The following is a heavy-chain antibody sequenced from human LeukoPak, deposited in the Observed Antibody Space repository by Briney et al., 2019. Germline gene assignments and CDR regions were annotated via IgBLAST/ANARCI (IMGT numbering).Heavy chain of an antibody. CDR1: GFTFSSYS. Sequence: GGFLRLSCAASGFTFSSYSMNWVRQAPGKGLEWVSSISSSSSYIYYADSVKGRFTISRDNAKNSLYLQMNSLRAEDTAVYYCARAVYGFDAFDIWGQGTMVTVSS. J-gene: IGHJ3*02. V-gene: IGHV3-21*01. CDR2: ISSSSSYI. CDR3: ARAVYGFDAFDI. D-gene: IGHD4-17*01.